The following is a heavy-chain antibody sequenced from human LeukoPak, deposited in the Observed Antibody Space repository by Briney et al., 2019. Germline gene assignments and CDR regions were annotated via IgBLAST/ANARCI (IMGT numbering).Heavy chain of an antibody. V-gene: IGHV4-39*07. CDR1: GGSISSSSYY. Sequence: PSETLSLTCTVSGGSISSSSYYWGWIRQPPGKGLEWIGSIYYSGSTYYNPSLKSRVTISVDTSKNQFSLKLSSVTAADTAVYYCARDRPTIAIVVVPMDVWGKGTTVTVSS. D-gene: IGHD2-2*01. CDR2: IYYSGST. J-gene: IGHJ6*03. CDR3: ARDRPTIAIVVVPMDV.